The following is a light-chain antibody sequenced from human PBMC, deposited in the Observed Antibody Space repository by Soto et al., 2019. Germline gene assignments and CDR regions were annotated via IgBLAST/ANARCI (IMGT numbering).Light chain of an antibody. J-gene: IGLJ2*01. CDR2: DFN. V-gene: IGLV2-14*01. CDR1: SSDVGGYNY. CDR3: SSYTTGSTTLGA. Sequence: QSVLTQPASVSGSPGQSITISCTGVSSDVGGYNYVSWYQQHPGKAPKLMIYDFNNRPSGVSNRFSGSKSGNTASLTISGLQAEDEADYYCSSYTTGSTTLGAFGGGTKLTVL.